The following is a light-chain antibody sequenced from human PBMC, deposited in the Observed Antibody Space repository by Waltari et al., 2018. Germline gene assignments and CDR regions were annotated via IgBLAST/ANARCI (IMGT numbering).Light chain of an antibody. CDR1: SSNPAAGYD. CDR3: QSYDMSLNGWV. Sequence: QSVLTQPPSVSGAPGQNVTTSFTGRSSNPAAGYDGHCYHQLTGTAPKLLIKNNSNRPSGVPDRFSASKSGTSASLTIAGLQADDEANYFCQSYDMSLNGWVFGGGTKVTVL. V-gene: IGLV1-40*01. J-gene: IGLJ3*02. CDR2: NNS.